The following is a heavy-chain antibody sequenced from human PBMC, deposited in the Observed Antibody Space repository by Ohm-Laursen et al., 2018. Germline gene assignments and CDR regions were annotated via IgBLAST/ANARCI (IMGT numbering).Heavy chain of an antibody. D-gene: IGHD2-2*02. J-gene: IGHJ4*02. CDR2: ISYDGSNK. V-gene: IGHV3-30*18. CDR1: GFTFSNYW. Sequence: SLRLSCTASGFTFSNYWMSWVRQTPGKGLEWVAVISYDGSNKYYADSVKGRFTISRDNSKNTLYLQMNSLRAEDTAVYYCGKGYCSSTSCYNLDYWGQGTLVTVSS. CDR3: GKGYCSSTSCYNLDY.